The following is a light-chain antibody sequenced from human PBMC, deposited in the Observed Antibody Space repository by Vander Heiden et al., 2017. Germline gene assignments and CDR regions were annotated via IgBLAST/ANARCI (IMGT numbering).Light chain of an antibody. Sequence: EIVLTQSPATLSLSPVERATLSCRASQSVSSYLAWYQQKPGQAPRLLIYDASNRATGIPARFSGSGSGTDFTLTISSLEPEDFAVYYCQQSSNGLCFTFGHGTKVDIK. CDR2: DAS. J-gene: IGKJ3*01. CDR1: QSVSSY. V-gene: IGKV3-11*01. CDR3: QQSSNGLCFT.